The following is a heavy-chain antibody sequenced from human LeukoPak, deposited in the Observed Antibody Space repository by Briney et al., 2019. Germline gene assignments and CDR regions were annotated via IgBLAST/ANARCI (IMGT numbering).Heavy chain of an antibody. Sequence: ASVKVSCKASGYTFTGYYMHWVRQAPGQGLEWMGRINPNSGGTNYAQKSQGRVTMTRDTSISTAYMELSRLRSDDTAVYYCERGTYYYDSRGYRFFDYWGQGTLVTVSS. CDR1: GYTFTGYY. D-gene: IGHD3-22*01. CDR2: INPNSGGT. CDR3: ERGTYYYDSRGYRFFDY. V-gene: IGHV1-2*06. J-gene: IGHJ4*02.